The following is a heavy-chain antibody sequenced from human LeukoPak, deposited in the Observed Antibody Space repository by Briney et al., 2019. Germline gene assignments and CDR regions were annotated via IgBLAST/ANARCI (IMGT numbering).Heavy chain of an antibody. Sequence: GESLKISCKGSGYSFTSYWIGWVRQMPGKGLEWMGIIYPGDSDTRYSPSFQGQVTISADKSISTAYLQWSSLKASDTAMYYCARPRGNGDYLSYFDYWGQGTLVTVSS. CDR3: ARPRGNGDYLSYFDY. V-gene: IGHV5-51*01. D-gene: IGHD4-17*01. CDR1: GYSFTSYW. CDR2: IYPGDSDT. J-gene: IGHJ4*02.